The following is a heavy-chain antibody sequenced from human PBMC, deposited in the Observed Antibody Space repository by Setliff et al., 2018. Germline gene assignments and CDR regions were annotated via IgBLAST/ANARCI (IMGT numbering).Heavy chain of an antibody. CDR2: IYHSGST. V-gene: IGHV4-39*07. D-gene: IGHD6-19*01. CDR3: ARVNQYSSVWYNYYYGMDV. Sequence: SETLSLTCTVSGGSISSSSYYWGWIRQPPGKGLEWIGSIYHSGSTYYNPSLRSRVTILVDTSKNQFSLKLSSVTAADTAVYYCARVNQYSSVWYNYYYGMDVWGQGTTVTVSS. CDR1: GGSISSSSYY. J-gene: IGHJ6*02.